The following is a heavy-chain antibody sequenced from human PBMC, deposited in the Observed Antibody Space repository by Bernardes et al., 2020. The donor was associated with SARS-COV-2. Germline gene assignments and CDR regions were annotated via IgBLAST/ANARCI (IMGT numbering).Heavy chain of an antibody. CDR3: AREGFFDYGDYCGMDV. J-gene: IGHJ6*02. CDR1: GFSLSTSGVG. Sequence: SGPTLVKPTQTLTLTCTFSGFSLSTSGVGVGWIRQPPGKALEWLALIYWDDDKRYSPSLKSRLTITKDTPKNQVVLTMTNMDPVDTATYYCAREGFFDYGDYCGMDVWGQATTVTVSS. CDR2: IYWDDDK. D-gene: IGHD4-17*01. V-gene: IGHV2-5*02.